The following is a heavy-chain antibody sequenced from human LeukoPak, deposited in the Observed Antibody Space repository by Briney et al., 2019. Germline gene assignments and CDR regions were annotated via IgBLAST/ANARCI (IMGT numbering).Heavy chain of an antibody. CDR3: ARRGLAAADPFDY. CDR1: GYTFTSYY. V-gene: IGHV1-46*01. J-gene: IGHJ4*02. CDR2: INPSGGST. Sequence: ASVKVSCKASGYTFTSYYMHRVRQAPGQGLEWMGIINPSGGSTSYAQKFQGRVTMTRDMSTSTVYMELSSLRSEDTAVYYCARRGLAAADPFDYWGQGTLVTVSS. D-gene: IGHD6-13*01.